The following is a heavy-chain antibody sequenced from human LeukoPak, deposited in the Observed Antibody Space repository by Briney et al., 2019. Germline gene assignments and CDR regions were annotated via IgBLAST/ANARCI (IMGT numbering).Heavy chain of an antibody. CDR2: IGGSGGST. D-gene: IGHD5-12*01. J-gene: IGHJ4*02. CDR3: ARGVDSGYDFDY. V-gene: IGHV3-23*01. Sequence: GGSLRLSCAASGFTFSSYAMSWVRQAPGKGLEWVSGIGGSGGSTYYADSVKGRFTISRDNAKNSLYLQMNSLRAEDTAVYYCARGVDSGYDFDYWGQGTLVTVSS. CDR1: GFTFSSYA.